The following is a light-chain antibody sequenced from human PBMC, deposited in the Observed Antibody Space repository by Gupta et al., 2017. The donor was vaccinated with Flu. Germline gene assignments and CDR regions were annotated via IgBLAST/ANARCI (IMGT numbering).Light chain of an antibody. V-gene: IGKV2-30*01. Sequence: VTPGQPASISCRSSQGLVYSDGNTYLHWFQQRPGQSPRRLIYQVSYRASGVPDRFSGSGSGTDFTLKISRVEAEDVGIYFCMQGAHSPWAFGQGTTVEIK. CDR1: QGLVYSDGNTY. CDR2: QVS. CDR3: MQGAHSPWA. J-gene: IGKJ1*01.